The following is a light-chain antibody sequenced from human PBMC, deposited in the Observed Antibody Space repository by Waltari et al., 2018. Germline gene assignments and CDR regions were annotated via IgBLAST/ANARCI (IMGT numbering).Light chain of an antibody. J-gene: IGLJ2*01. CDR1: SSDIGGYHY. Sequence: QSALTQPASVSGSPGQSITTSCTGTSSDIGGYHYASRYQQVPGKAPRLIIYDVSYRPSGFSSRFSGSKSGNTASLTISGLQAGDEADYFCSSYIDSTTLELFGGGTSLTVL. CDR2: DVS. V-gene: IGLV2-14*03. CDR3: SSYIDSTTLEL.